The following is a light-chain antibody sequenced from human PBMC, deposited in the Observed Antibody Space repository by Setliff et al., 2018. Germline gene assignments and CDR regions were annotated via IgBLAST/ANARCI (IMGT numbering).Light chain of an antibody. CDR3: QSYDSSLSGSGV. CDR2: EVS. Sequence: QSVLTQPPSASGSPGQSVTISCTGTSSDVGGYNYVSWYQQHPGKAPKLMIYEVSKRPSGVPDRFSGSKSGNTASLTVSGLRAEDEADYYCQSYDSSLSGSGVFGTGTKGTV. CDR1: SSDVGGYNY. V-gene: IGLV2-8*01. J-gene: IGLJ1*01.